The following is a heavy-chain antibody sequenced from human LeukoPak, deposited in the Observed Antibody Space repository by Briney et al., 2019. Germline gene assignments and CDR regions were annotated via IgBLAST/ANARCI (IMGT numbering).Heavy chain of an antibody. D-gene: IGHD6-13*01. Sequence: GGSLRLPCAASGFTFSSYAMHWVRQAPGKGLEWVAVISYDGSNKYYADSVKGRFTISRDNSKNTLYLQMNSLRAEDTAVYYCARGKVSSSSLIIYYYYYGMDVWGQGTTVTVSS. CDR2: ISYDGSNK. V-gene: IGHV3-30-3*01. CDR3: ARGKVSSSSLIIYYYYYGMDV. CDR1: GFTFSSYA. J-gene: IGHJ6*02.